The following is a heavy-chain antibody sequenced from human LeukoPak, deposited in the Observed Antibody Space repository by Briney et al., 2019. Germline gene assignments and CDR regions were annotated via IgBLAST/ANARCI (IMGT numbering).Heavy chain of an antibody. V-gene: IGHV4-34*01. CDR3: ARGRGYSSGWGHYYYSLDV. D-gene: IGHD6-19*01. Sequence: SETLSLTCAVYGWSFSDYYWTWIRQPPGEGLEWIGEVKHPGGTNYNPSLRGRVAISVDTSKNQFSLRLTSVTAADTSVFYCARGRGYSSGWGHYYYSLDVWGQGTAVTVSS. CDR2: VKHPGGT. J-gene: IGHJ6*02. CDR1: GWSFSDYY.